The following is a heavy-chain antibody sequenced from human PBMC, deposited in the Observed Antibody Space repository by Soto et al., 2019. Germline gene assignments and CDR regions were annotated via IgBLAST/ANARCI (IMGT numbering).Heavy chain of an antibody. CDR1: SGSIRSYS. V-gene: IGHV4-59*01. CDR3: ARGWSRSWPY. D-gene: IGHD6-13*01. CDR2: KYDTGST. J-gene: IGHJ4*02. Sequence: PSETLSLTCTVSSGSIRSYSWSWIRQAPGQGLEWITFKYDTGSTNYNPSLKGRVSISVDASKNQISLTVNSVTAADTAVYYCARGWSRSWPYWGQGILVTASS.